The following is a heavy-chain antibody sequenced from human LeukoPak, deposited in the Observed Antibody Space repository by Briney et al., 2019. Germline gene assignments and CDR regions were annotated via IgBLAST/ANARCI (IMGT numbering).Heavy chain of an antibody. J-gene: IGHJ4*02. CDR3: ARDRGSFLFDY. Sequence: PGGSLRLSCAASGFTFGNHWMTWVRQAPGKGLEWLAHTKEDGSETAYVDSVRGRFTISRDNAKNSLYLQMSSLRDEDTAVYYCARDRGSFLFDYWGQGTLVSVSS. V-gene: IGHV3-7*01. CDR1: GFTFGNHW. CDR2: TKEDGSET. D-gene: IGHD3-10*01.